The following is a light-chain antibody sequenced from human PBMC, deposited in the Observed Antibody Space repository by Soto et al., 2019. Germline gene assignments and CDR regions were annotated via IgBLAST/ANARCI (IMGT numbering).Light chain of an antibody. J-gene: IGLJ3*02. V-gene: IGLV2-8*01. Sequence: QSALTQPPSASGSPGQSVTISCTETSSDVGGHNSVSWYQQHPGKAPKLMIYEVNKRPSGVPDRFSGSKSGNTASLTVSGLQAEDEADYYCSSYADSSNLVFGGGTKVTVL. CDR2: EVN. CDR1: SSDVGGHNS. CDR3: SSYADSSNLV.